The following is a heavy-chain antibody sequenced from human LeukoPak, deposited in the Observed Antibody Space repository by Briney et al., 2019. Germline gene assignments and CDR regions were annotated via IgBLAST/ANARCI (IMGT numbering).Heavy chain of an antibody. V-gene: IGHV3-33*08. J-gene: IGHJ4*02. D-gene: IGHD1-26*01. CDR2: IWYDGSNK. CDR3: ARDERAVVGATTPFDY. CDR1: GFTFSNYA. Sequence: PGGSLRLSCAASGFTFSNYAMSWVRQAPGKGLEWVAVIWYDGSNKYYADSVKGRFTISRDNSKNTLYLQMNSLRAEDTAVYYCARDERAVVGATTPFDYWGQGTLVTVSS.